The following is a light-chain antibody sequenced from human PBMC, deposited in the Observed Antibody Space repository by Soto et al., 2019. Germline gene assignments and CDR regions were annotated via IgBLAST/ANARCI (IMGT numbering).Light chain of an antibody. CDR2: AAS. CDR3: QQYNNWPPWT. Sequence: EIVMTQSPATLSVSPGERATLSCRASQSVGGNLAWYQQKPGQPPRLLIYAASSRPTGIPARFSGSGSGTEVTLTNSSLQSEDFAVYYCQQYNNWPPWTFGQGTKVEIK. V-gene: IGKV3-15*01. J-gene: IGKJ1*01. CDR1: QSVGGN.